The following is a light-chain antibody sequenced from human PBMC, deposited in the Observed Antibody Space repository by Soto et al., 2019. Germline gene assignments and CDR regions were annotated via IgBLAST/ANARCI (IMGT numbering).Light chain of an antibody. J-gene: IGKJ2*01. Sequence: AIRMTQSPSSFSASTGDRVTITCRASQGISSYLAWYQQKPGKAPKLLIYAAATLQRGAPSRFSASGSGTAFTLTISRLQSEDFATYYCQQYLSYPYTFGQGTKLEI. CDR2: AAA. V-gene: IGKV1-8*01. CDR1: QGISSY. CDR3: QQYLSYPYT.